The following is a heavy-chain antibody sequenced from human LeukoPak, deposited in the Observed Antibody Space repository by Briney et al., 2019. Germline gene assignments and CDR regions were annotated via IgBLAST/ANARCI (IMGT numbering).Heavy chain of an antibody. Sequence: GGSLRLSCAASGFTLSTYSMNWVRQAPGKGLEWVSAISGSGGSTYYADSAKGRFTISRDNSKNTLYLQMNSLRAEDTAVYYCAKAPSVWNYYFDYWGQGTLVTVSS. CDR1: GFTLSTYS. V-gene: IGHV3-23*01. D-gene: IGHD1-7*01. CDR3: AKAPSVWNYYFDY. CDR2: ISGSGGST. J-gene: IGHJ4*02.